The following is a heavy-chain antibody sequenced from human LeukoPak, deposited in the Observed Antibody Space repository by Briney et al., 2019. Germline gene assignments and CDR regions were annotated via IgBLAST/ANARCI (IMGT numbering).Heavy chain of an antibody. CDR1: GFTFSSYA. CDR2: ISGSGGST. D-gene: IGHD3-22*01. J-gene: IGHJ4*02. V-gene: IGHV3-23*01. Sequence: GGSLRLSCAASGFTFSSYAMSWVRQAPGKGLEWVSAISGSGGSTYYADSVKGRFTISRDNSKNTLYLQMNSLRAEDTAVYYCAKLPLLYHDCSGYYLDYWGQGTLVTVSS. CDR3: AKLPLLYHDCSGYYLDY.